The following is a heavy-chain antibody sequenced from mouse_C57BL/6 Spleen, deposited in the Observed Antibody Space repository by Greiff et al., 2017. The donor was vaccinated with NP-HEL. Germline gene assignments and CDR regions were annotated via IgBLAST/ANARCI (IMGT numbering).Heavy chain of an antibody. Sequence: VQLQQPGAELVKPGASVKLSCKASGYTFTSYWMQWVKQRPGQGLEWIGEIDPSDSYTNYNQKFKGKATLTVDTSSSTAYMQLSSLTSEDSAVYYCARSSYWYFDVWGTGTTVTVPS. D-gene: IGHD1-1*01. CDR2: IDPSDSYT. J-gene: IGHJ1*03. CDR3: ARSSYWYFDV. V-gene: IGHV1-50*01. CDR1: GYTFTSYW.